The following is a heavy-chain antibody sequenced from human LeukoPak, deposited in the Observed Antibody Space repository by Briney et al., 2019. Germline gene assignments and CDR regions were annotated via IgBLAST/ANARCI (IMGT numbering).Heavy chain of an antibody. CDR1: GFTFSTYW. CDR2: IKSDGSST. J-gene: IGHJ6*01. V-gene: IGHV3-74*03. CDR3: VRDRNYVMDV. Sequence: GGSLRLSCSASGFTFSTYWMHWVRQLPGKGLGWVSLIKSDGSSTTNADSVKGRFTFSRDNAKNTLYLQMNSLRAEDTGVYHCVRDRNYVMDVWGQGTTVTVTS.